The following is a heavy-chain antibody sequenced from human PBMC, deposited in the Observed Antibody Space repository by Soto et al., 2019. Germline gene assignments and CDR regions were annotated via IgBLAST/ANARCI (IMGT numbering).Heavy chain of an antibody. J-gene: IGHJ4*02. V-gene: IGHV4-30-4*01. CDR1: GGSISSGNYY. Sequence: QVQLQESGPGLVKPSQPLSLTCTLSGGSISSGNYYWSGIRQPPGKGLEWIGFISYSGSTYYSLSLKSRVTISVDTSKNQFSLNLSFVTAADTAVYYCATMGTPATGLYYFDYWGQGTLVTVSS. CDR3: ATMGTPATGLYYFDY. D-gene: IGHD5-18*01. CDR2: ISYSGST.